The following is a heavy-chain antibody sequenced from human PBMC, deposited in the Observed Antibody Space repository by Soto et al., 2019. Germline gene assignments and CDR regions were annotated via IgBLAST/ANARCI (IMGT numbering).Heavy chain of an antibody. CDR1: GVTFSSYA. CDR3: AKDLWNPGSKIDY. D-gene: IGHD1-1*01. CDR2: ISGSGGST. J-gene: IGHJ4*02. V-gene: IGHV3-23*01. Sequence: GGSLRLSCAASGVTFSSYAMSWVRQDPGKGLEWVSAISGSGGSTYYADSVKGRFTISRDNSKNTLYLQMNSLRAEDTAVYYCAKDLWNPGSKIDYWGQGTLVTGSS.